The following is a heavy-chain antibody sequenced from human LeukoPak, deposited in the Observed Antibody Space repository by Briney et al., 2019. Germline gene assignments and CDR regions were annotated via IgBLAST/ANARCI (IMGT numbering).Heavy chain of an antibody. V-gene: IGHV4-34*01. CDR3: ARGHGADYFDY. Sequence: SETLPLTCAVYGGSFSGYYWSWIRQPPGKGLEWIGEINHSGSTNYNPSLKSRVTISVDTSKNQFSLKLSSVTAADTAVYYCARGHGADYFDYWGQGTLVTVPS. J-gene: IGHJ4*02. D-gene: IGHD3-10*01. CDR1: GGSFSGYY. CDR2: INHSGST.